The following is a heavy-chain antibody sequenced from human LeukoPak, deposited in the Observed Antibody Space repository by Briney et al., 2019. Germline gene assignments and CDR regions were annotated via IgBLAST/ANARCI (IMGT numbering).Heavy chain of an antibody. D-gene: IGHD2-2*01. Sequence: ASVKVSCKASGGTFSSYAISWVRQAPGQGLEWMGGIIPIFGTANYAQKFQGRVTITADESTSTAYMELSSLRSEDTAVYYCAGALCCSRNRRHSYWFDPWGQGTLVTVSS. V-gene: IGHV1-69*13. J-gene: IGHJ5*02. CDR1: GGTFSSYA. CDR3: AGALCCSRNRRHSYWFDP. CDR2: IIPIFGTA.